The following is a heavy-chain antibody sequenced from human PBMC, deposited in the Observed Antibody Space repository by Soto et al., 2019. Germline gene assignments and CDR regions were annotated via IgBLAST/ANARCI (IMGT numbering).Heavy chain of an antibody. Sequence: GGSLRLSCAASGFTFSSHWMSWVRQAPGRGLEWVAAIKQDGSDKDYVDSVKGRFTISRDNAKNSLYRQMKSLRAEDTAVYYCARFCSGGSCYPNYYYYYMDVWGKGTTVTVSS. CDR2: IKQDGSDK. CDR1: GFTFSSHW. CDR3: ARFCSGGSCYPNYYYYYMDV. J-gene: IGHJ6*03. V-gene: IGHV3-7*01. D-gene: IGHD2-15*01.